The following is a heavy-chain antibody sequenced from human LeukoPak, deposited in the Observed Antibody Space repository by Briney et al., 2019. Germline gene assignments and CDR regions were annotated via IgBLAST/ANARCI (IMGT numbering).Heavy chain of an antibody. J-gene: IGHJ6*02. CDR2: INPNSGGT. CDR3: ARGGYDFVYYYYGMDV. Sequence: ASVKVSCKASGYTFTGYYMHWVRQAPGQGLEWKGRINPNSGGTNYAQKFQGRVTMTRDTSISTAYMELSRLRSDDTAVYYCARGGYDFVYYYYGMDVWGQGTTVTVSS. V-gene: IGHV1-2*06. CDR1: GYTFTGYY. D-gene: IGHD3-3*01.